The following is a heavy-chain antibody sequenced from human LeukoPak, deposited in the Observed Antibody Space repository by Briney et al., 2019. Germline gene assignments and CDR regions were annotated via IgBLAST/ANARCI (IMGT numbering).Heavy chain of an antibody. D-gene: IGHD5-18*01. CDR3: ARGRYNYGWGMDV. CDR2: IKQDESEK. V-gene: IGHV3-7*01. Sequence: GGSLRLSCAAPGFTFSSFWMSWVRQAPGKGLEWVANIKQDESEKYYVDSVKGRFSIFRDNAKNSVYLQMNSLRAEDTAVYYCARGRYNYGWGMDVWGQGTTVTVSS. J-gene: IGHJ6*02. CDR1: GFTFSSFW.